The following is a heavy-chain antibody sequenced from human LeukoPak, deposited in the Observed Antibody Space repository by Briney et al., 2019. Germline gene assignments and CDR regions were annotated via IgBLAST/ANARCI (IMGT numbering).Heavy chain of an antibody. CDR3: AALRVGATPFDY. CDR1: GFTFSSYG. J-gene: IGHJ4*02. CDR2: IRYDGSNK. D-gene: IGHD1-26*01. V-gene: IGHV3-30*02. Sequence: GGSLRLSCAASGFTFSSYGMHWVRQAPGKGLEWVAFIRYDGSNKYYADSVKGRFTISRDNSKNTLYLQMNSLRAEDTAVYYCAALRVGATPFDYWGQGTLVTVSS.